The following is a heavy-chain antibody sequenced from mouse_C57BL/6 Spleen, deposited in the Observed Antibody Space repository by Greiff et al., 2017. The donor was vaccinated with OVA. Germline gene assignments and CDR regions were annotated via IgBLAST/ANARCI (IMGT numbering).Heavy chain of an antibody. J-gene: IGHJ4*01. Sequence: VQLQQSGPELVKPGASVKISCKASGYSFTGYYMNWVKQSPEKSLEWIGEINPSTGGTTYNQKFKAKATLTVDKSSSTAYMQLQSLTSEDSAVYYCARRGFRKGYAMDYWGQGTVVTVSA. CDR1: GYSFTGYY. V-gene: IGHV1-42*01. CDR3: ARRGFRKGYAMDY. CDR2: INPSTGGT.